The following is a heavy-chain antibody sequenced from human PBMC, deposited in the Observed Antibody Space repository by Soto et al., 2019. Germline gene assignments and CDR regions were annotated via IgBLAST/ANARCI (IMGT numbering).Heavy chain of an antibody. J-gene: IGHJ4*02. CDR2: INSGSGNT. CDR1: GYNFTTYV. D-gene: IGHD6-19*01. V-gene: IGHV1-3*01. CDR3: ARGYTSGWTFDF. Sequence: QVQLVQSGAEVKQPGASVSVSCKASGYNFTTYVVHWVRQAPGQGLEWMGWINSGSGNTVYSQKFQGRVTFTRDTSATTAYMDLSSLTSQDTAVDGCARGYTSGWTFDFWGRGTLVTVSS.